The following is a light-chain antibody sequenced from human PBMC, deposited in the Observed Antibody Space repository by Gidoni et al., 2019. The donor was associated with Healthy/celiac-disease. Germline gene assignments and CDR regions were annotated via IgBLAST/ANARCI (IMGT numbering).Light chain of an antibody. J-gene: IGKJ1*01. CDR1: QSVSSY. V-gene: IGKV3-11*01. CDR2: DAS. CDR3: QQRSNLPWT. Sequence: EILLTQSPATLSLSPGEIATLSCRASQSVSSYLAWYQPKPGQAPRLLIYDASKSATGIPARFSGSGSGTDFTLTISSLEPEDFAVYYCQQRSNLPWTFGQGTKVEIK.